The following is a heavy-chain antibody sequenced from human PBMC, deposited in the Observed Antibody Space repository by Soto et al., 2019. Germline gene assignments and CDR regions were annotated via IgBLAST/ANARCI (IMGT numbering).Heavy chain of an antibody. CDR1: GFTFSSYG. V-gene: IGHV3-30*18. CDR2: ISYDGSNK. J-gene: IGHJ2*01. CDR3: AKGHTGYSSGRDWYFDL. Sequence: GGSLRLSCAASGFTFSSYGMHWVRQAPGKGLEWVAVISYDGSNKYYADSVKGRFTISRDNPKNTLHLQMNSLRAEDTAVYYCAKGHTGYSSGRDWYFDLWGRGTLVTVSS. D-gene: IGHD6-19*01.